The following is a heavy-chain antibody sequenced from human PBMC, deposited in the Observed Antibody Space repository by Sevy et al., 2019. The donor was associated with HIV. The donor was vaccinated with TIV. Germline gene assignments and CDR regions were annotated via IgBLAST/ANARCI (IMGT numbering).Heavy chain of an antibody. Sequence: GGSLRLSCAASGFTFGSYTLHWVRRAPGKGLEWVALVSQTYDGSKKYYIDSVQGRFTISRDNSKNTLYLQMDSLRPEDTAVYCCARDNSGYFFFDYWGQGTLVTVSS. CDR1: GFTFGSYT. CDR2: VSQTYDGSKK. CDR3: ARDNSGYFFFDY. D-gene: IGHD3-22*01. J-gene: IGHJ4*02. V-gene: IGHV3-30-3*01.